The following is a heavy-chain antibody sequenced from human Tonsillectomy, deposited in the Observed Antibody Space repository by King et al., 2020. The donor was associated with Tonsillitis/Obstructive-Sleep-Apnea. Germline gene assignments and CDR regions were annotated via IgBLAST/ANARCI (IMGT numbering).Heavy chain of an antibody. V-gene: IGHV3-64D*06. D-gene: IGHD3-10*01. CDR1: GFTFSSYA. Sequence: MQLVQSGGGLVQPGGSLRLSCSASGFTFSSYAMHWVRQAPGKGLEYVSAISSNGGSTYYADSVKGRFTISRDNSKNTLYLQMSSLRAEDTAVYYCVTGFTMVRGVNLYYYYGMDVWGQGTTVTVSS. CDR3: VTGFTMVRGVNLYYYYGMDV. CDR2: ISSNGGST. J-gene: IGHJ6*02.